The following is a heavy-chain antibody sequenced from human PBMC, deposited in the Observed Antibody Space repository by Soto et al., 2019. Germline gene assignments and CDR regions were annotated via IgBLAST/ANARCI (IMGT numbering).Heavy chain of an antibody. D-gene: IGHD3-10*01. CDR3: ARGWFGEFLNS. J-gene: IGHJ5*02. Sequence: GGSLRLSCAASGFSFNDYVMSWARRAPGKGLEWVSGIDWNGDSTGYADFVKGRFTISRDNAKNSLYLQMNSLRAEDTAFYYCARGWFGEFLNSWGQGTLVTVSS. V-gene: IGHV3-20*04. CDR1: GFSFNDYV. CDR2: IDWNGDST.